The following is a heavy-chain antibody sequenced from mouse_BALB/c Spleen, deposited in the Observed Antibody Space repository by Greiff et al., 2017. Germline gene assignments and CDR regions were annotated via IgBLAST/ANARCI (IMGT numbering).Heavy chain of an antibody. CDR2: ISSGSSTI. J-gene: IGHJ4*01. CDR3: ATHMITTRGGNAMDY. CDR1: GFTFSSFG. D-gene: IGHD2-4*01. Sequence: EVKLMESGGGLVQPGGSRKLSCAASGFTFSSFGMHWVRQAPEKGLEWVAYISSGSSTIYYADTVKGRFTISRDNPKNTLFLQMTSLRSEDTAMYYCATHMITTRGGNAMDYWGQGTSVTVSS. V-gene: IGHV5-17*02.